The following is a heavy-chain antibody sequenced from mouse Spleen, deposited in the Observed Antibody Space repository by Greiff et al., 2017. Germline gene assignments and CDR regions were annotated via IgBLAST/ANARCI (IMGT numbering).Heavy chain of an antibody. D-gene: IGHD2-4*01. CDR3: ADLYYDCTWFAY. CDR2: INPSSGYT. Sequence: VQLQQSGAELARPGASVKMSCKASGYTFTSYSMHWVKQRPGQGLEWIGYINPSSGYTKYNQKFKDKATLTADKSSSTAYMQLSSLTSEDSAVYYCADLYYDCTWFAYWGQGTLVTVSA. CDR1: GYTFTSYS. V-gene: IGHV1-4*01. J-gene: IGHJ3*01.